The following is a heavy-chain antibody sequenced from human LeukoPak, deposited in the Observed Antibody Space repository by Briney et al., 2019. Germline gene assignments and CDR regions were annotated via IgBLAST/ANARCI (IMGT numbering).Heavy chain of an antibody. J-gene: IGHJ3*01. V-gene: IGHV4-59*11. Sequence: SETLSLTCTVSGDSKSYHKWNWIRQSAGKGLEWIGYIYQSGRTNYNPSLKSRVTISVDTSKNQLSLQLRSVTAADTAVYYCANEWSAFDFWGQGTMVTVSS. D-gene: IGHD3-3*01. CDR3: ANEWSAFDF. CDR2: IYQSGRT. CDR1: GDSKSYHK.